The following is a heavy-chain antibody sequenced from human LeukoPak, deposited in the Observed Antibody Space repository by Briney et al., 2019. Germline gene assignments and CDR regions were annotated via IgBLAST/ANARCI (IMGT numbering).Heavy chain of an antibody. CDR1: GFTSSSYS. J-gene: IGHJ4*02. D-gene: IGHD2-15*01. Sequence: PGGSLRLSCAASGFTSSSYSMNWVRQAPGKGLEWVSSISRSSSYIYYADSVKGRFTISRDNAKNSLYLQMNSLRAEDTAVYYCARDLGRYCSGGSCYPDYWGQGTLVTVSS. CDR3: ARDLGRYCSGGSCYPDY. V-gene: IGHV3-21*01. CDR2: ISRSSSYI.